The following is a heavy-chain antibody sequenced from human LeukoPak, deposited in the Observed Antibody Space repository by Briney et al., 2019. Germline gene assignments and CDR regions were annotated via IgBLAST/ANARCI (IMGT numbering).Heavy chain of an antibody. V-gene: IGHV3-64*01. CDR1: GFTFSSYA. Sequence: GGSLRLSCAASGFTFSSYAMHWVRQAPGKGLEYVSATSSNGGSTYYANSVKGRFTISRDNSKNTLYLQMGSLRAEDMAVYYCARGGDIVVVPAAIEPYYFDYWGQGTLVTVSS. D-gene: IGHD2-2*02. CDR3: ARGGDIVVVPAAIEPYYFDY. CDR2: TSSNGGST. J-gene: IGHJ4*02.